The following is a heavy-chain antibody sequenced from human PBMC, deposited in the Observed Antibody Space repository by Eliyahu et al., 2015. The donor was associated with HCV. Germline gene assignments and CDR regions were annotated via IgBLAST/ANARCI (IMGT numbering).Heavy chain of an antibody. J-gene: IGHJ4*02. CDR2: IYSGGST. D-gene: IGHD2-2*01. CDR3: ARDHFSRGTRFDY. CDR1: GFTVSSNY. Sequence: EVQLVETGGGLIQPGGSLRLSCAASGFTVSSNYMSWVRQAPGKGLEWVSVIYSGGSTYYADSVKGRFTISRDNSKNTLYLQMNSLRAEDTAVYYCARDHFSRGTRFDYWGQGTLVTVSS. V-gene: IGHV3-53*02.